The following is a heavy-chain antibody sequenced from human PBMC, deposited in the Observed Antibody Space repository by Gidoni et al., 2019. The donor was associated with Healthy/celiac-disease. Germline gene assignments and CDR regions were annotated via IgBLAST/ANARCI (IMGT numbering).Heavy chain of an antibody. J-gene: IGHJ4*02. V-gene: IGHV3-30*18. CDR1: GFTFSSYG. CDR3: AKGGYYYDSSGYYNDY. Sequence: QVQLVESGGGVVKPGRSLRLSCAASGFTFSSYGMHWVRQAPGKGLEWVAVISYEGSNKYYADSVKGRFTISRDNSKNTLYLQMNSLRAEDTAVYYCAKGGYYYDSSGYYNDYWGQGTLVTVSS. CDR2: ISYEGSNK. D-gene: IGHD3-22*01.